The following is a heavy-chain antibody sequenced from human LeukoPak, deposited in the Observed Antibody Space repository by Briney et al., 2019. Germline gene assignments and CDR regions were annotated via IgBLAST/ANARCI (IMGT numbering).Heavy chain of an antibody. CDR2: IYSGGST. CDR1: GFTVSSNY. D-gene: IGHD2-15*01. Sequence: PGGSLRLSCAASGFTVSSNYMSWVRQAPGKGLEWVSVIYSGGSTYYADSVKGRFTISRDNSKNTLYLQMNSLRAEDTAVYYCARVGCSGGSCYSRKYYYGMDVWGQGTTVTVSS. V-gene: IGHV3-53*01. CDR3: ARVGCSGGSCYSRKYYYGMDV. J-gene: IGHJ6*02.